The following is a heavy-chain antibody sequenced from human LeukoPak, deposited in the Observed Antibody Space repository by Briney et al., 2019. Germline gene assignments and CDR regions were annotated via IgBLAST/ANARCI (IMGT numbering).Heavy chain of an antibody. CDR1: GFTFSSYW. V-gene: IGHV3-48*01. J-gene: IGHJ4*02. D-gene: IGHD6-13*01. Sequence: GGSLRLSCAASGFTFSSYWMNWVRQAPGKGLEWVSYISSSSSTIYYADSVKGRFTISRDNAKNSLYLQMNSLRAEDTAVYYCASGGSSWFFDYWGQGTLVTVSS. CDR2: ISSSSSTI. CDR3: ASGGSSWFFDY.